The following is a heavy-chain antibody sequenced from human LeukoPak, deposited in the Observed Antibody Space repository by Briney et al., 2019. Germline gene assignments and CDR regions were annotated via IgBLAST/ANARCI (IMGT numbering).Heavy chain of an antibody. CDR1: GFTVSSNY. CDR3: ARSKEGVDY. Sequence: GGSLRLSCAASGFTVSSNYMNWVRQAPGKGLEWVSVIYGGGNTYYADSVKGRFTISRDNSKNTLYLQMNSLRAEDTAVYYCARSKEGVDYWGQGTLVTVSS. D-gene: IGHD3-16*01. J-gene: IGHJ4*02. CDR2: IYGGGNT. V-gene: IGHV3-53*01.